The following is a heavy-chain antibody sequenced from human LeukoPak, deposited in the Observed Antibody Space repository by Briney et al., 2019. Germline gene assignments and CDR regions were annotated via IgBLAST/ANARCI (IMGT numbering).Heavy chain of an antibody. J-gene: IGHJ2*01. Sequence: PGGSLRLSCAASGFTFSSYSMNWVRQAPGTGLEWVSYISSSSSTIYYADSVKGRFTISRDNAKNSLYLQMNSLRAEDTAVYYCARVRITMIRQSFYWYFDLWGRGTLVTVSS. CDR3: ARVRITMIRQSFYWYFDL. V-gene: IGHV3-48*01. CDR1: GFTFSSYS. D-gene: IGHD3-10*01. CDR2: ISSSSSTI.